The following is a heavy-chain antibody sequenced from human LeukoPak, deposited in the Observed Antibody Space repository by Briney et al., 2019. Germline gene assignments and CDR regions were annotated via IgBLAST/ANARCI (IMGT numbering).Heavy chain of an antibody. Sequence: GRSLRLSCAASGFTFRSYAMHWVRQAPGKGLEWVAVISSDRSNKYYADSVKGRFTISRDNSKNTLYLQMNSLRAEDTAVYYCARGPWGLGYYYDSSGYLFDYWGQGTLVTVSS. V-gene: IGHV3-30*04. CDR3: ARGPWGLGYYYDSSGYLFDY. D-gene: IGHD3-22*01. J-gene: IGHJ4*02. CDR1: GFTFRSYA. CDR2: ISSDRSNK.